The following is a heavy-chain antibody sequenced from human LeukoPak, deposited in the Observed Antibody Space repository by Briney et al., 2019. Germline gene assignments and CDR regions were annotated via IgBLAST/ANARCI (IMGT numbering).Heavy chain of an antibody. CDR3: AREVCVNGVGQRYFDF. CDR2: INPKTGGT. J-gene: IGHJ4*02. CDR1: GYTFTDFH. D-gene: IGHD2-8*01. Sequence: ASVKVSCKASGYTFTDFHIHWVRQAPGQGLEWMGWINPKTGGTNYGQRFKGRVTLTRDTSTSTAYMELSRVRSYDTAVYYCAREVCVNGVGQRYFDFWGQGTPVTVSS. V-gene: IGHV1-2*02.